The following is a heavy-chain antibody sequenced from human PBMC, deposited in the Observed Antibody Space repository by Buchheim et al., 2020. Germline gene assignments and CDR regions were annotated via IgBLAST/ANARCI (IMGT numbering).Heavy chain of an antibody. V-gene: IGHV3-23*01. CDR1: GFTFSSYA. Sequence: EVQLLESGGGLVQPGGSLRLSCAASGFTFSSYAMSWVRQAPGKGLEWVSAISGSGGSTYYADSVKGRFTISRDNSKNTLYLQMNSLGAQDTAVYYCASRGGDSSGYYYGYWGQGTLGTVSS. CDR3: ASRGGDSSGYYYGY. D-gene: IGHD3-22*01. CDR2: ISGSGGST. J-gene: IGHJ4*02.